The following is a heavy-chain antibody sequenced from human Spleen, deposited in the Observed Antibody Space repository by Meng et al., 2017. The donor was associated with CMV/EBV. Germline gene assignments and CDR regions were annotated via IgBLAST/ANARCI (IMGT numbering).Heavy chain of an antibody. Sequence: SETLSLTCTVSGGSISSSSYYWGWIRQPPGKGLEWIGNMYYSGSTYYNPSLKSRVTISVDTSKNQFSLKLSSVTAVDTAVYYCARIQLLKYLKDDYCYGMDVWGQGTTVTVSS. J-gene: IGHJ6*02. V-gene: IGHV4-39*01. CDR3: ARIQLLKYLKDDYCYGMDV. CDR1: GGSISSSSYY. CDR2: MYYSGST. D-gene: IGHD2-2*01.